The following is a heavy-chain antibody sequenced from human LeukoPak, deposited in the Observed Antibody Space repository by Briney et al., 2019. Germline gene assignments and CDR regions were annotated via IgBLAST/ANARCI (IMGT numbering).Heavy chain of an antibody. V-gene: IGHV4-59*08. Sequence: PSETLSLTCTVSGGSIGSYYWSWIRQPPGKGLEWIGYIYYSGSTNYNPSLKSRVTISVDTSKNQFSLKLSSVTAADTAVYYCARQQGTAVAGSYYFDYWGQGTLVTVSS. CDR2: IYYSGST. J-gene: IGHJ4*02. D-gene: IGHD6-19*01. CDR1: GGSIGSYY. CDR3: ARQQGTAVAGSYYFDY.